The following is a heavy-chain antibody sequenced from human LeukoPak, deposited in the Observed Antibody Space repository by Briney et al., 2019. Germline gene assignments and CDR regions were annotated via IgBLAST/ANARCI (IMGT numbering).Heavy chain of an antibody. CDR2: IYYSGST. D-gene: IGHD2-2*02. CDR3: ARHAVVPAAIRGSRSNNWFDP. Sequence: SETLSLTCTVSGGSISSYYWSWIRQPPGKGLEWIGYIYYSGSTNYNPSLKSRVTISVDTSKNQFSLKLSSVTAADTAVYYCARHAVVPAAIRGSRSNNWFDPWGQGTLVTVSS. V-gene: IGHV4-59*08. CDR1: GGSISSYY. J-gene: IGHJ5*02.